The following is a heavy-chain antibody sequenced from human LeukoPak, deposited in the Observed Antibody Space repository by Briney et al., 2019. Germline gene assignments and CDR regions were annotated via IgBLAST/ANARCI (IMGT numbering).Heavy chain of an antibody. J-gene: IGHJ4*02. D-gene: IGHD4-11*01. V-gene: IGHV3-23*01. CDR1: GFTFSSYA. CDR2: ISGSGDNT. Sequence: PGGSLRLSCAASGFTFSSYAMSWVRQVPGKGLEWVSVISGSGDNTYYADSVKGRFTISRDNSKNTLYLQMNSLRAEDTAVYYCAKDINPKYSNAFDYWGQGTLVTVSS. CDR3: AKDINPKYSNAFDY.